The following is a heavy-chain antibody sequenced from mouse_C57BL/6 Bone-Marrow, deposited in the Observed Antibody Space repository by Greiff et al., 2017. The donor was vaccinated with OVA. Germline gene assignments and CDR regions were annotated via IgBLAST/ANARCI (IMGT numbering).Heavy chain of an antibody. CDR1: GFTFSDAW. V-gene: IGHV6-6*01. Sequence: EVKVVESGGGLVQPGGSMKLSCAASGFTFSDAWMDWVRQSPEKGLEWVAEIRNKANNHSTYYAESVKGRFTISREASKIIVYLQMNSLRAEDTGIYYCTEGDYWGQGTTLTVSS. CDR2: IRNKANNHST. J-gene: IGHJ2*01. CDR3: TEGDY.